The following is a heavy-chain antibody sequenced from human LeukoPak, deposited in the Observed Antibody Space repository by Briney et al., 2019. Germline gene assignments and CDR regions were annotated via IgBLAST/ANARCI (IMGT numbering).Heavy chain of an antibody. CDR3: AGTGTTTI. CDR1: GFTFSSYG. Sequence: GRSLRLSCAASGFTFSSYGMHWVRQAPGKGLEWVAVISYDGSNKYYADSVKGRFTISRDNSKNTLYLQMNSLRAEDTAVYYCAGTGTTTIWGQGTLVTVSS. V-gene: IGHV3-30*03. J-gene: IGHJ4*02. CDR2: ISYDGSNK. D-gene: IGHD1-7*01.